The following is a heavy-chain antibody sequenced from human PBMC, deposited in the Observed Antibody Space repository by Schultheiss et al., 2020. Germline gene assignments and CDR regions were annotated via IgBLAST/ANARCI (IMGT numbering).Heavy chain of an antibody. D-gene: IGHD2-21*02. CDR2: IYYSGST. J-gene: IGHJ3*02. CDR1: GGSISSYY. CDR3: ASDRCGGDCYFPDAFDI. Sequence: SETLSLTCTVSGGSISSYYWSWIRQPPGKGLEWIGYIYYSGSTNYNPSLKSRVTISVDTSKNQFSLKLSSVTAADTAVYYCASDRCGGDCYFPDAFDIWGQGTMVTVSS. V-gene: IGHV4-59*01.